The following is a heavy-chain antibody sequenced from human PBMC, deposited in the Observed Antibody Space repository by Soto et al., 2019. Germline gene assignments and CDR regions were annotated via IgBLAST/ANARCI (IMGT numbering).Heavy chain of an antibody. CDR3: ARDGKSTTSCNTGCNFDS. D-gene: IGHD2-2*01. CDR2: IYSGGST. CDR1: GVIVSSNH. V-gene: IGHV3-53*01. J-gene: IGHJ4*02. Sequence: PGGSLRLSCAASGVIVSSNHMSWVRQAPGKGLEWVSIIYSGGSTYYADSVKGRFTISRDNSKNTLYLQMNSLRAEDTAMYYCARDGKSTTSCNTGCNFDSWGQGTLVTVSS.